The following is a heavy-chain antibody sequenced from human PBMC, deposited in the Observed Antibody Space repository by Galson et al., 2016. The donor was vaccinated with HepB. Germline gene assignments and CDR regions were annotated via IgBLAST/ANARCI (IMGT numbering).Heavy chain of an antibody. CDR2: ISYDGVDK. J-gene: IGHJ3*01. D-gene: IGHD3-9*01. V-gene: IGHV3-33*01. CDR3: ARDMWGYEILTAHQRGAFDV. CDR1: GFNFATYG. Sequence: SLRLSCAGSGFNFATYGVHWVRHTPGKGLEWLTVISYDGVDKNYADSVKGRFTVSRDNSKNMLYLQMNSLRVEDTAVYYCARDMWGYEILTAHQRGAFDVWGQGTLVTVS.